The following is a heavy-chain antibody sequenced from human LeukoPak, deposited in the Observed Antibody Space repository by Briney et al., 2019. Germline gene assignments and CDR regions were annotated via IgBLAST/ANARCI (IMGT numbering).Heavy chain of an antibody. Sequence: PSQTLSLTCAVSTGSVSSGSHYWSWIRQPPGKRLEWIGYIYHSGSTTYNPSLKSRVTISIYTSKNQFSLRLSSVTAADTAVYYCARALIGSVPDYWGQGALVTVSS. J-gene: IGHJ4*02. CDR2: IYHSGST. D-gene: IGHD3-22*01. V-gene: IGHV4-61*01. CDR3: ARALIGSVPDY. CDR1: TGSVSSGSHY.